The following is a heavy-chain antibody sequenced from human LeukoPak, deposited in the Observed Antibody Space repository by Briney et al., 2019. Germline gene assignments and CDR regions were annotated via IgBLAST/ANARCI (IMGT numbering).Heavy chain of an antibody. CDR2: MSSSGTT. J-gene: IGHJ4*02. CDR1: RFTFSSFA. Sequence: GGSLRLSCAASRFTFSSFAMTWVRQAPGKGLEWVSSMSSSGTTYYADSVKGRFTISRDNSKNTLYLQMNSLRAEDTAVYYCVKDRSINLPYFFDYWGQGTLVTVSS. CDR3: VKDRSINLPYFFDY. V-gene: IGHV3-23*01. D-gene: IGHD6-6*01.